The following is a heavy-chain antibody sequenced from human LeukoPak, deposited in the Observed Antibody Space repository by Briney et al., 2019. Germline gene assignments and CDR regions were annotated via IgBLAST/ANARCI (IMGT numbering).Heavy chain of an antibody. CDR1: GFSFRSYA. D-gene: IGHD3-22*01. J-gene: IGHJ4*02. V-gene: IGHV3-23*01. CDR3: AKAYDSSGYYWGPLDY. Sequence: GGSLRLSCAAPGFSFRSYAVSWVRQAPGEGLGWVSAISGSGGSIYYADSVKGRFTISRDNSKNTLYLQMNSLRAEDTAVYYCAKAYDSSGYYWGPLDYWGQGTLVTVSS. CDR2: ISGSGGSI.